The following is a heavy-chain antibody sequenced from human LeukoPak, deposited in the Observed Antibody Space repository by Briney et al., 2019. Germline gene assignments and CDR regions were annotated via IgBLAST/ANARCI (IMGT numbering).Heavy chain of an antibody. V-gene: IGHV1-2*02. CDR3: AREEDVVAATPLDY. CDR2: INPNSGGT. Sequence: GASVKVSCKASGYTFTDYYMHWVRQAPGQGLEWMGWINPNSGGTNYAQKFQGRVTMTRDTSISTAYMELSRLRSDDTAVYYCAREEDVVAATPLDYWGQGTLVTVSS. D-gene: IGHD2-15*01. CDR1: GYTFTDYY. J-gene: IGHJ4*02.